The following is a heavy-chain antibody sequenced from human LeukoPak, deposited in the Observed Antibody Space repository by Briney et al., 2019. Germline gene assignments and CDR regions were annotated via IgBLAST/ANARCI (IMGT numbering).Heavy chain of an antibody. D-gene: IGHD7-27*01. CDR3: ATNTGTVFDY. V-gene: IGHV4-59*01. CDR2: VYYSGST. J-gene: IGHJ4*02. CDR1: GDFITASY. Sequence: SETLSLNCTVSGDFITASYWSWIRQPPGKGLEWIGYVYYSGSTEYNPSLRSRVTISLEMSKHQFSLNVTSVTAADTAVYYCATNTGTVFDYWGQGALVTVSS.